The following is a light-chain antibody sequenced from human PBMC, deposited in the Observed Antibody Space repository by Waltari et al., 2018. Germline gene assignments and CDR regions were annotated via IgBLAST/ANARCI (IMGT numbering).Light chain of an antibody. CDR1: FSYLAPSDY. J-gene: IGLJ3*02. CDR2: DFT. V-gene: IGLV2-14*03. CDR3: SSYTTRGTWV. Sequence: QSPLTQPASVSGSPGQSTPPPRTGSFSYLAPSDYVSWYQQLPGRAPKLLIYDFTHRPSGVSDRLSGSKSGNTASLTISGLQPEDEADYYCSSYTTRGTWVFGGGTKLTVL.